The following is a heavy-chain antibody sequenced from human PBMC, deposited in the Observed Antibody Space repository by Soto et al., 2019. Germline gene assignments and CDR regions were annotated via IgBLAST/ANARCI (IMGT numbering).Heavy chain of an antibody. Sequence: QVQLVESGGGVVQPGRSLRLSCAASGFTFSSYGMHWVRQAPGKGLEWVAVIWYDGSNKYYADSVKGRFTISRDNSKNTLYLQRNSLRAEDTAVYYCARDGAADGSGSYTVDPWGQGTLVTVSS. CDR3: ARDGAADGSGSYTVDP. J-gene: IGHJ5*02. CDR1: GFTFSSYG. D-gene: IGHD3-10*01. CDR2: IWYDGSNK. V-gene: IGHV3-33*01.